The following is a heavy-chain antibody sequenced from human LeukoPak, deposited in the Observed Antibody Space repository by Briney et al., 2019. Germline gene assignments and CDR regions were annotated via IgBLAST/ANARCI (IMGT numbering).Heavy chain of an antibody. V-gene: IGHV4-31*11. J-gene: IGHJ4*02. CDR1: GGSISSSDYS. CDR2: IYYSGST. CDR3: ARGSNYDTLGYHFEY. D-gene: IGHD3-16*01. Sequence: SKTLSLTCAVFGGSISSSDYSWPWIRQHPGKGLEWIATIYYSGSTENNPSPKSRFTISVDTSKSQVSLKLSSVTAADTAVYYCARGSNYDTLGYHFEYWGQGTLVTVSS.